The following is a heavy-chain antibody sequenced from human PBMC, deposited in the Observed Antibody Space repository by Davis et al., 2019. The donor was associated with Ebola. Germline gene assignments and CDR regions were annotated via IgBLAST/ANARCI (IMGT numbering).Heavy chain of an antibody. CDR2: ITSTGLYT. CDR3: SRRSEARDLNFDY. Sequence: GESLKISCAASGFTFSDYYMIWIRQAPGKGLEWISYITSTGLYTNYADSVRGRFTISRDNAKNSLYLQMNSLRAEDTAFYYCSRRSEARDLNFDYWGPGTLVTVSS. J-gene: IGHJ4*02. D-gene: IGHD1-26*01. V-gene: IGHV3-11*06. CDR1: GFTFSDYY.